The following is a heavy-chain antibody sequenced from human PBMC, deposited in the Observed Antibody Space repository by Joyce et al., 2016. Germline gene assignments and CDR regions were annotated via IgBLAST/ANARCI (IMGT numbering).Heavy chain of an antibody. Sequence: QVQLQESGPGLLKPSQTLTLTCTVSGASATSGSFYWSWIRQPAGKGLEWIGRIYTTGSTNYKSSLKSRGTMALDTSKNQVSLKLNSVTAADTAVYYCARSTGGSYLFGMDVWGQGTTVTVSS. D-gene: IGHD1-26*01. CDR1: GASATSGSFY. CDR3: ARSTGGSYLFGMDV. J-gene: IGHJ6*02. CDR2: IYTTGST. V-gene: IGHV4-61*02.